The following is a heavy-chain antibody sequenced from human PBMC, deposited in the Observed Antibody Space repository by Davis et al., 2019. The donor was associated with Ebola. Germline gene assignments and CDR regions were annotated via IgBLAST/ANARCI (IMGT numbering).Heavy chain of an antibody. J-gene: IGHJ6*02. D-gene: IGHD1-26*01. CDR1: GFMFTSYA. Sequence: GGSLRLSCETSGFMFTSYAMSWVRQAPGKGLEWVSGISGSGQDTYYADSVKGRFTMARDNSKNTVALQMNSLRAEDTAVYYCAKEIGATLGDYYYGMNGWGLGTTVTVS. CDR3: AKEIGATLGDYYYGMNG. V-gene: IGHV3-23*01. CDR2: ISGSGQDT.